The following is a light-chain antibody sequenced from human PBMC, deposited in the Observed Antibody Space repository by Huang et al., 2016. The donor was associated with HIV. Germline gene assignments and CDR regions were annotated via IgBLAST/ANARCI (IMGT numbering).Light chain of an antibody. J-gene: IGKJ1*01. V-gene: IGKV3-11*01. Sequence: EVVLTQSPATLSLSPGDRATRSCRASQSVSGYVSGYQQKPGQAPRLLSYDASTRFTGSPARFRGSGSGTDITLFTLTISSREPEEFAVYYCQQRGNWPWTFGQGTKVEI. CDR1: QSVSGY. CDR2: DAS. CDR3: QQRGNWPWT.